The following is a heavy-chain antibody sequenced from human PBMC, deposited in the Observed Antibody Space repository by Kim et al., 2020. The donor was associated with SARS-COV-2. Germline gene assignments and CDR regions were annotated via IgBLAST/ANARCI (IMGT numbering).Heavy chain of an antibody. D-gene: IGHD3-10*01. J-gene: IGHJ6*02. CDR3: ARQIESGLQVRGDYFHYGMDA. CDR2: IYPGDSDT. V-gene: IGHV5-51*01. Sequence: GESLKISCKGSGYSFSSYWIAWVRQTPGKGLEWMGIIYPGDSDTRYSPSFQGQVTISIDKSISTAYLQWSSLKASDTAMYYCARQIESGLQVRGDYFHYGMDAWGQGTTVTVSS. CDR1: GYSFSSYW.